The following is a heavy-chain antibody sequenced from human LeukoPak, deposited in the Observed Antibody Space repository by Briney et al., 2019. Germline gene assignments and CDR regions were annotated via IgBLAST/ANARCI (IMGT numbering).Heavy chain of an antibody. CDR3: ARGVRYFDWLPSYFDY. J-gene: IGHJ4*02. CDR1: GYTFTSYA. D-gene: IGHD3-9*01. V-gene: IGHV1-3*01. Sequence: ASVKVSCKASGYTFTSYAMHWVRQAPGQRLEWMGWINAGNGNTKYSQKFQGRVTITRDTSASTAYMELSSLRSEDTAVYYCARGVRYFDWLPSYFDYWGQGTLVTVSS. CDR2: INAGNGNT.